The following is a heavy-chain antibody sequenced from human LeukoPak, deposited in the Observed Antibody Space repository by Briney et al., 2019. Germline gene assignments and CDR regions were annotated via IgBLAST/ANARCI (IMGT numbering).Heavy chain of an antibody. J-gene: IGHJ3*02. Sequence: SETLSLTCTVSGGSISSSSYYWGWIRQPPGKGLEWIGSIYYSGSTYYNPSLKSRVTISVDTSKNQFSLKLSSVTAADTAVYYCARVVTMIVVVTIDAFDIWGQGTMVTVSS. D-gene: IGHD3-22*01. CDR3: ARVVTMIVVVTIDAFDI. V-gene: IGHV4-39*07. CDR1: GGSISSSSYY. CDR2: IYYSGST.